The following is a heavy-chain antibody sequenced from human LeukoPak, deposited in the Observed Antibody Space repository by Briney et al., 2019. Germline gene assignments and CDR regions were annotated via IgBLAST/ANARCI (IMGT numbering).Heavy chain of an antibody. Sequence: ASVKVSCKASGYTFTSYDINWVRQATGQGLEWMGGMNPNSGNTGYAQKFQGRVTMTRNTSISTAYMELSSLRSEDTAVYYCASDGATINMAWDWGQGTLVAVSS. CDR3: ASDGATINMAWD. D-gene: IGHD5-12*01. CDR2: MNPNSGNT. CDR1: GYTFTSYD. J-gene: IGHJ4*02. V-gene: IGHV1-8*01.